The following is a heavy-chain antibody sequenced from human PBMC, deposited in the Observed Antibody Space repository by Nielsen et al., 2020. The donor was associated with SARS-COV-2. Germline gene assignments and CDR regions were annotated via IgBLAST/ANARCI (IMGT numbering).Heavy chain of an antibody. Sequence: GESLKTSCKGSGYSFTTYWIAWVRQMPGKGLEWMGIIYPGDSDTRYSPSFQGQVSISADKSISTAYLQWSSLKASDIAMYYCARLVNYYYAMDVWGQGTTVTVSS. J-gene: IGHJ6*02. D-gene: IGHD4-23*01. V-gene: IGHV5-51*01. CDR3: ARLVNYYYAMDV. CDR2: IYPGDSDT. CDR1: GYSFTTYW.